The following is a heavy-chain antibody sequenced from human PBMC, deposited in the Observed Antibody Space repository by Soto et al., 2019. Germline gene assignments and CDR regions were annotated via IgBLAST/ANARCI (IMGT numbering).Heavy chain of an antibody. J-gene: IGHJ4*02. CDR2: ISTSSSSV. CDR1: GFTFGSYS. Sequence: GGSLRLSCAASGFTFGSYSRSWVRQAPGKGLEWTSYISTSSSSVYYADSVKGRFTISRDNAQNSLYLQMNSLRAEDTAVYYCARSPIDYYFDYWGQGTPVTVSS. CDR3: ARSPIDYYFDY. V-gene: IGHV3-48*01.